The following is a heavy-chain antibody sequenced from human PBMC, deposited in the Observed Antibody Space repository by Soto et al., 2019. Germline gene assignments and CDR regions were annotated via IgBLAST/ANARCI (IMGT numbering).Heavy chain of an antibody. CDR2: ISYDGSNK. Sequence: GGSLRLSCAASGFTFSSYAMHWVRQAPGKGLEWVAVISYDGSNKYYADSVKGRFTISRDNSKNSLYLQMNSLRAEDTGVYYCARGPWLVGDITSFDYWGQGTLVTVSS. CDR3: ARGPWLVGDITSFDY. CDR1: GFTFSSYA. D-gene: IGHD6-19*01. V-gene: IGHV3-30-3*01. J-gene: IGHJ4*02.